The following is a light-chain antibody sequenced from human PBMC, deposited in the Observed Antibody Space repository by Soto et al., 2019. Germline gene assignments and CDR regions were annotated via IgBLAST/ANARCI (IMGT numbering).Light chain of an antibody. CDR1: QSVDSSH. CDR3: QQYENSPFT. V-gene: IGKV3-20*01. Sequence: EIVLTQSPGSLSLSRGERATLSCRASQSVDSSHLAWYQHRPGRAPRLLVYGASRRATGVPDRFSGSGSGTHFTLSIRRLESEDFAVYYCQQYENSPFTVGGGTKVDIK. CDR2: GAS. J-gene: IGKJ4*01.